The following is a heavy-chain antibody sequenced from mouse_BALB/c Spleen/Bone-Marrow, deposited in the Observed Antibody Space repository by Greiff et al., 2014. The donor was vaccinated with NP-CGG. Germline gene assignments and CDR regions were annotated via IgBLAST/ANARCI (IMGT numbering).Heavy chain of an antibody. Sequence: VQLQQSGAELVKPGASVKLSCTASGFNVKDTYMQWVKQRPEQGLEWIGRIDPANGNTQYDPTFQGKATITTDTSSNTAYLQRSSMTSEDTAVYYWTREGQYYDSDALDYWGQRTSVTVSS. J-gene: IGHJ4*01. D-gene: IGHD1-1*01. CDR1: GFNVKDTY. CDR2: IDPANGNT. V-gene: IGHV14-3*02. CDR3: TREGQYYDSDALDY.